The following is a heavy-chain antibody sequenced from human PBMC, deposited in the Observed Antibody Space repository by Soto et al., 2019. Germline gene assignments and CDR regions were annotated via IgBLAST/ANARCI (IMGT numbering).Heavy chain of an antibody. D-gene: IGHD3-10*01. V-gene: IGHV3-30*18. CDR2: ISDDGSQK. Sequence: QVQLVESGGGVVQPGQSLRLSCTASGFPFSRFGMHWVRQAPGKGLEWLSVISDDGSQKYYGDSVKGRFTISRDNSKSTLYLQMNSPNAEDTAVYWCAKAGASGSFAYYGMDVWGQGTTVTVSS. CDR3: AKAGASGSFAYYGMDV. J-gene: IGHJ6*02. CDR1: GFPFSRFG.